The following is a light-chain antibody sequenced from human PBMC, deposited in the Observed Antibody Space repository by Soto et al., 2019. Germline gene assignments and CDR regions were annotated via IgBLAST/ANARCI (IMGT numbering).Light chain of an antibody. V-gene: IGKV3-20*01. CDR2: GAS. J-gene: IGKJ2*01. Sequence: EIVMTQSPGTLSLSPGERATISCRASQVIGSRYLAWYHQKSGQAPRLLIYGASSRATGIPDRFSGSGSGTDFTLTISRLETEDCGVYYCQQFGSSIPHTFGQGPKLEIK. CDR1: QVIGSRY. CDR3: QQFGSSIPHT.